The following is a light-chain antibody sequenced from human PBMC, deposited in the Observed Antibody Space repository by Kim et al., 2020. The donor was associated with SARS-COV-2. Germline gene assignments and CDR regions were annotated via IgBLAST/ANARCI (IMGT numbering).Light chain of an antibody. V-gene: IGLV3-21*04. CDR1: NIGSKD. CDR2: SDG. J-gene: IGLJ1*01. Sequence: SYELTQPPSVSLAPGKTATITCGGNNIGSKDVHWYQQKPGQAPVLVIYSDGERPSGIPERFSGSNSGNTATLAISRVEAGDEADYYCQVWDSGSDHYVFGTGTKVTVL. CDR3: QVWDSGSDHYV.